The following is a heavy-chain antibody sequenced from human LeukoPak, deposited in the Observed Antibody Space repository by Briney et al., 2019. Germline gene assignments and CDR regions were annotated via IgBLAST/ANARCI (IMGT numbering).Heavy chain of an antibody. J-gene: IGHJ4*02. CDR2: VDPEDGKT. Sequence: ASVKISCKVSGYTFTDHYLHWVQQAPGKGLEWVGLVDPEDGKTTYAEKFQGRVTITADTSTATAYMELSSLRSEDTAVYYCARAFYYDSSGYYYHFDYWGQGTLVTVSS. CDR1: GYTFTDHY. V-gene: IGHV1-69-2*01. CDR3: ARAFYYDSSGYYYHFDY. D-gene: IGHD3-22*01.